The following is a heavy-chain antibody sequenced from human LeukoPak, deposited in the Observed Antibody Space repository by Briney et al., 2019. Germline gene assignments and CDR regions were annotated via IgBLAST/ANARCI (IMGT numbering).Heavy chain of an antibody. J-gene: IGHJ3*02. CDR2: INHSGST. Sequence: SETLSLTCTVSGGSISSYYWSWIRQPPGKGLEWIGEINHSGSTNYNPSLKSRVTISVDTSKNQFSLKLSSVTAADTAVYYCASLDRDYYYDSSGPDAFDIWGQGTMVTVSS. CDR3: ASLDRDYYYDSSGPDAFDI. V-gene: IGHV4-34*01. D-gene: IGHD3-22*01. CDR1: GGSISSYY.